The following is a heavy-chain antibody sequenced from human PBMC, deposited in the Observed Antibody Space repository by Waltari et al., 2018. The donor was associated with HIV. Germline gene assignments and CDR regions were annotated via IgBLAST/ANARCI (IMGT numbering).Heavy chain of an antibody. D-gene: IGHD2-21*02. V-gene: IGHV5-51*01. J-gene: IGHJ4*02. CDR2: VYPGDSET. CDR1: GYRVRTYW. CDR3: ARPGLAYCGGDCYYHF. Sequence: VHLLQSGPEGKNAGESLTISCTDYGYRVRTYWLAWVRQRPGKGLEWMGIVYPGDSETRYSPSFEGQVTISVDKSIATAYLQWSSLKASDSAVYYCARPGLAYCGGDCYYHFWGQGTLVSVSS.